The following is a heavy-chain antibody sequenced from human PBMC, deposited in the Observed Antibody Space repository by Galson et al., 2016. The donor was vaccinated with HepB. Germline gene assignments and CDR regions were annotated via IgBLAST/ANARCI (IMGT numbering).Heavy chain of an antibody. Sequence: TLSLTCSISGDSISSGGFSWSWIRQPPGEGLEWIGYIFQTGNTHYNPSLKSRVTISVDRSKNQFSLKWSSVSAADTAVYYFARVAPGYSYHHYMDVWGKGTTVTVSS. CDR1: GDSISSGGFS. V-gene: IGHV4-30-2*01. D-gene: IGHD5-18*01. CDR2: IFQTGNT. CDR3: ARVAPGYSYHHYMDV. J-gene: IGHJ6*04.